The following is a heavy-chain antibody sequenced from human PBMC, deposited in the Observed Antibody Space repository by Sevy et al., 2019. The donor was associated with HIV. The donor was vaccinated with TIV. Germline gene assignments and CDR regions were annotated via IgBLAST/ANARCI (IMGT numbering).Heavy chain of an antibody. CDR2: IYYSGST. J-gene: IGHJ5*02. Sequence: LSLTCTVSGGSISSYYWSWIRQPPGKGLEWIGYIYYSGSTNYNPSLKSRVTISVDTSKNQFSLKLSSVTAADTAVYYCARGVREQNWFDPWGQGTLVTVSS. CDR1: GGSISSYY. CDR3: ARGVREQNWFDP. D-gene: IGHD3-10*01. V-gene: IGHV4-59*01.